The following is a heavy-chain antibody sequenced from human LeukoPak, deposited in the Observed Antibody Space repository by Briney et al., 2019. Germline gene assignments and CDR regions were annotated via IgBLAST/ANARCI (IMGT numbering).Heavy chain of an antibody. CDR2: ISSSSSYI. J-gene: IGHJ4*02. V-gene: IGHV3-21*01. Sequence: GGSLRLSCAASGFTFSSYSMNWVRQAPGKGLEWVSSISSSSSYIYYADSVKGRFTISRDNAKNSLYLQMNSLRAEDTAVYYCARDAHLRYVDWLLDLYYFDYWGQGTLVTVSS. CDR3: ARDAHLRYVDWLLDLYYFDY. D-gene: IGHD3-9*01. CDR1: GFTFSSYS.